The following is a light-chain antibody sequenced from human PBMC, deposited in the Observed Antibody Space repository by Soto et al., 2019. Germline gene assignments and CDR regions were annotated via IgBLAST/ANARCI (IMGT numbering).Light chain of an antibody. J-gene: IGLJ2*01. CDR3: VSWDDRLGAVI. Sequence: QSVLTQPPSASGTPGQRVFISCSGSSSNIGGTNYAYWYQQLPGAAPKLLMHSNNLRPSGVPERISGSKSGTSASLAISGLRSEDEAVYYCVSWDDRLGAVIFGGGTKLTVL. CDR1: SSNIGGTNY. V-gene: IGLV1-47*02. CDR2: SNN.